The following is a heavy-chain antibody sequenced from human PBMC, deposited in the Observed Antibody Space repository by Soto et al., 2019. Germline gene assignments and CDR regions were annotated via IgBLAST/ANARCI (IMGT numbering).Heavy chain of an antibody. J-gene: IGHJ5*02. CDR1: GYTFTSYG. CDR2: ISAYNGNT. CDR3: ARVSMSTVSWGFDP. Sequence: ASVKVSCKASGYTFTSYGISWVRQAPGQGLEWMGWISAYNGNTNYAQKLQGRVTMTTDTSTSTAYMELRSLRSDDTAVYYCARVSMSTVSWGFDPWGQGTLVTVSS. D-gene: IGHD4-4*01. V-gene: IGHV1-18*04.